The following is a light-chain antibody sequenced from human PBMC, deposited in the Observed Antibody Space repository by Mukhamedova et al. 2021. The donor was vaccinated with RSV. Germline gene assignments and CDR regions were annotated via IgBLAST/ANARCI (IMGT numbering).Light chain of an antibody. CDR1: QSVSSN. CDR3: QQYNNWPPGDS. CDR2: GAS. V-gene: IGKV3-15*01. Sequence: GERATLSCRASQSVSSNLAWYQQKPGQAPRLLIYGASTRATGIPARFSGSGSGTEFTLTISSMQSEDFAVYYCQQYNNWPPGDSFG. J-gene: IGKJ2*03.